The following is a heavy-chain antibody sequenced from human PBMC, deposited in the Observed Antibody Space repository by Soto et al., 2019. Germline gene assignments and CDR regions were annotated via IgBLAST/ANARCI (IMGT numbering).Heavy chain of an antibody. CDR2: MNPNSGTA. D-gene: IGHD6-19*01. J-gene: IGHJ4*02. CDR3: AREAYSSGNIDY. Sequence: ASVKVSCKAPGYTFTSYDINWVRQATGQGLEWMGWMNPNSGTANYAQKFQGRVTITADESTSTAYMELSSLRSEDTAVYYCAREAYSSGNIDYWGQGTLVTVSS. V-gene: IGHV1-69*13. CDR1: GYTFTSYD.